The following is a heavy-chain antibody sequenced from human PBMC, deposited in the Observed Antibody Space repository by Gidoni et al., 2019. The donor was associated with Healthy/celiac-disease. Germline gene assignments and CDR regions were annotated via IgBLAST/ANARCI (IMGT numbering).Heavy chain of an antibody. CDR1: GGSFSGYY. CDR3: ASSPELAYCGGDCYQPPDY. V-gene: IGHV4-34*01. D-gene: IGHD2-21*02. J-gene: IGHJ4*02. Sequence: QVQLQQWGAGLLKPSETLSLTCAVYGGSFSGYYWSWIRQPPGKGLEWIGEINHSGSTNYNPSLKSRVTISVDTSKNQFSLKLSSVTAADTAVYYCASSPELAYCGGDCYQPPDYWGQGTLVTVSS. CDR2: INHSGST.